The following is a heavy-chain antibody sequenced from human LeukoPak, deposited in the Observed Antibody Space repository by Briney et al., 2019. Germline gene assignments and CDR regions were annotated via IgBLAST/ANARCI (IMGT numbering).Heavy chain of an antibody. Sequence: PGGSLRLSCAASGFTFSSYWMHWVRQAPGKGLEWVSYISSSSSTIYYADSVKGRFTISRDNAKNSLYLQMNSLRAEDTAVYYCARDDSSGYMGNLDYWGQGTLVTVSS. CDR1: GFTFSSYW. J-gene: IGHJ4*02. CDR3: ARDDSSGYMGNLDY. V-gene: IGHV3-48*04. CDR2: ISSSSSTI. D-gene: IGHD3-22*01.